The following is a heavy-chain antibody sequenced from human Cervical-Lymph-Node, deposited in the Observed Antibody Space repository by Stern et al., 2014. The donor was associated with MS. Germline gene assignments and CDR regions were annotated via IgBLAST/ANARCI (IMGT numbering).Heavy chain of an antibody. V-gene: IGHV3-30-3*01. CDR3: ARGGREPYCSGGSCSVVWY. CDR1: GFTFSNYL. CDR2: VSYDGSNQ. Sequence: VQLVESGGGVVQPGRSLRLSCVVSGFTFSNYLMHWVRQAPGKGLEWVAGVSYDGSNQNYADSVKGRFTVSRDNSKNTLYLQLNSLRADDTALYYCARGGREPYCSGGSCSVVWYWGQGTLVTVSS. D-gene: IGHD2-15*01. J-gene: IGHJ4*02.